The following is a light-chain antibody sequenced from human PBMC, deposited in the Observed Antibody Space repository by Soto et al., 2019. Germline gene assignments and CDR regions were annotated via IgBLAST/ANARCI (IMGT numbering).Light chain of an antibody. CDR2: EVR. V-gene: IGLV2-14*01. CDR3: SSYTRSATLYV. Sequence: QSVLTQPASLSGSPGQSITISCTGTSSDVGDYNYVSWYQQHPGKAPKLMIYEVRNRPSGVSDRFSGSKSGNTASLTISGLHAEDVPDYYCSSYTRSATLYVFGTGTNVTVL. J-gene: IGLJ1*01. CDR1: SSDVGDYNY.